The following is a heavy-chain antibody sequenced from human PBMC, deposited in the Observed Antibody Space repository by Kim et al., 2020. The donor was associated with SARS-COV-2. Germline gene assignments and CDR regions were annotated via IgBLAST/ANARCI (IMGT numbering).Heavy chain of an antibody. Sequence: ASVKVSCKASGYTFTSYDINWVRQATGQGLEWMGWMNPNSGNTGYAQKFQGRVTMTRNTSISTAYMELSSLRSEDTAVYYCARGQSLRFGDLLHWFDPWGQGTLVTVSS. CDR2: MNPNSGNT. V-gene: IGHV1-8*01. CDR1: GYTFTSYD. J-gene: IGHJ5*02. D-gene: IGHD3-10*01. CDR3: ARGQSLRFGDLLHWFDP.